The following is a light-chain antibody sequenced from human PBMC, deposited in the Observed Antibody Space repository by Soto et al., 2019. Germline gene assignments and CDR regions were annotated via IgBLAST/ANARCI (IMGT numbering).Light chain of an antibody. V-gene: IGKV3-11*01. Sequence: EIVLTQSPATLSLSPGERATLSCRASESVNNYLAWYQQKPGQAPRLLIYETSNRATGIPARFGGSGSGTDFTLTISILEPEDFAVYYCQLRGTWPPYIFGQVTRMEIK. CDR2: ETS. CDR3: QLRGTWPPYI. J-gene: IGKJ2*01. CDR1: ESVNNY.